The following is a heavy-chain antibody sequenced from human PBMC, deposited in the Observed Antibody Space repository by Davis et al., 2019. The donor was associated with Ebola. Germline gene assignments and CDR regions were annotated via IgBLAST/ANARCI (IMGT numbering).Heavy chain of an antibody. CDR1: GFIFRSYV. CDR2: LGLSADT. J-gene: IGHJ3*02. CDR3: VKDTSSIWFDI. V-gene: IGHV3-23*01. Sequence: GGSLRLSCEASGFIFRSYVMSWVRQAPGKGLEWVSTLGLSADTYYAASVKGRFTISRDNSKNILYLQMNSLRVEDTAIYYCVKDTSSIWFDIWGQGTMVTVSS. D-gene: IGHD6-13*01.